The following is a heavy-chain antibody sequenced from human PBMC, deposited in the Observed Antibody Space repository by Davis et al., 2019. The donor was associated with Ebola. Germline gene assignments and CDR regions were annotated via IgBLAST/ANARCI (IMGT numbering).Heavy chain of an antibody. Sequence: PSETLSLTCTVSGGSISSSGYYWGWIRQPPGKGLEWIGTIYYSGITYYNPSLKSRVTISVDTSKNQFSLKLSSVTAADTAVYYCARHRGNEVTPFDYWGQGTLVTVSS. CDR2: IYYSGIT. CDR1: GGSISSSGYY. D-gene: IGHD2-21*02. J-gene: IGHJ4*02. CDR3: ARHRGNEVTPFDY. V-gene: IGHV4-39*01.